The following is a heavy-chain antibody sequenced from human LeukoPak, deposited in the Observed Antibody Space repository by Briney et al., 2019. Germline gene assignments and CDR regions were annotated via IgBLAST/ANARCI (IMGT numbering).Heavy chain of an antibody. V-gene: IGHV4-59*08. CDR3: ARGRQRLVGDY. CDR1: GGSISSYY. J-gene: IGHJ4*02. CDR2: IYYSGST. Sequence: PSETLSLTFTVSGGSISSYYWSWIRQPPGKGLEWIGYIYYSGSTNYNPSLKSRVTISVDTSKNQFSLKLSSVTAADTAVYYCARGRQRLVGDYWGQGTLVTVSS. D-gene: IGHD6-13*01.